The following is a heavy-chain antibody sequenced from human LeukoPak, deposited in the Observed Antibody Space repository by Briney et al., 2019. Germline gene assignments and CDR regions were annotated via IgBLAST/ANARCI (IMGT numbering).Heavy chain of an antibody. V-gene: IGHV4-59*08. CDR2: IHYSGST. J-gene: IGHJ4*02. Sequence: SETLSLTCTVSGDSISSYYWSWIRQPPGKGLEWIGHIHYSGSTDYDPSLKSRVSISVDTSNYQFSLKLSSVTAADTAVYYCVTYYYDSSGVVFDYWGQGTLVTVSS. CDR3: VTYYYDSSGVVFDY. D-gene: IGHD3-22*01. CDR1: GDSISSYY.